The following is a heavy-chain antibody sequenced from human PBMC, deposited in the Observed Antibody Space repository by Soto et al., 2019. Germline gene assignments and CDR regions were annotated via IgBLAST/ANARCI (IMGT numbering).Heavy chain of an antibody. J-gene: IGHJ5*02. D-gene: IGHD5-18*01. V-gene: IGHV4-4*07. CDR3: AILHSSYGYWFDP. Sequence: QVPLQESGPGLVKPSETLSLTCSVSGDSISSYYWSWIRQPAGQGLEWIGRFEIGGSSNYNPSLKSRVTMSVDTSKNQVSLTLSSVTAADSAVYFCAILHSSYGYWFDPWCQGTLVTVSS. CDR2: FEIGGSS. CDR1: GDSISSYY.